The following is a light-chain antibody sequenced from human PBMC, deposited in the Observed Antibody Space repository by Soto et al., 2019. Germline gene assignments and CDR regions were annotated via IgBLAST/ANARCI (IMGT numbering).Light chain of an antibody. CDR3: QHSYTVPIA. V-gene: IGKV1-17*01. CDR2: AAS. CDR1: QGIGND. J-gene: IGKJ5*01. Sequence: DIQMTQSPSSLSASVGDRVTITCRASQGIGNDLGWFQQEPGKAPKRLIYAASSLQSGVPSRFSGSGSGTEFTLTISSLQPEDFATYYCQHSYTVPIAFGQGTRLEI.